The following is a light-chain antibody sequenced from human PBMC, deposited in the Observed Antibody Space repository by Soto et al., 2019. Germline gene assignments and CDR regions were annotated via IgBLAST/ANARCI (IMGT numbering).Light chain of an antibody. V-gene: IGKV3-20*01. Sequence: EFVLTQSPGKLSLSPGERATLSCRASQSISSSFLAWYQQKPGQAPRLLIYGASSRGTGIPDRFSGSGSGTGFPLPISRPEPEDFSVYYCQQYGCSPPLTFGGGTKVEIK. CDR2: GAS. CDR1: QSISSSF. J-gene: IGKJ4*01. CDR3: QQYGCSPPLT.